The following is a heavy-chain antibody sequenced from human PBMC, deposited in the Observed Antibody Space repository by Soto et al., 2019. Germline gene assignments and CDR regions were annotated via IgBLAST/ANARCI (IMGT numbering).Heavy chain of an antibody. V-gene: IGHV1-8*01. CDR1: GYTFTTYD. CDR2: VNPSSGNT. Sequence: QVQLVQSGAEVKRPGASVKVSCKASGYTFTTYDINWVRQASGQGLEWMGCVNPSSGNTVYAQKFHGRVTMTRDTCISSAYMELSSLKSDDPAIYYCARASMYIWNDHWGPGTLVTVSS. D-gene: IGHD1-20*01. CDR3: ARASMYIWNDH. J-gene: IGHJ5*02.